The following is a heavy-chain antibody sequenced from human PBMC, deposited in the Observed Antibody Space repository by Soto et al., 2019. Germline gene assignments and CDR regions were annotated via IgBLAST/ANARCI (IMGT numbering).Heavy chain of an antibody. Sequence: VASVKVSCKASGYTFTSYDINWVRQATGQGLEWMGWMNPNSGNTGYAQKFQGRVTMTRNTSISTAYMELSSLRSEDTAVYYCARGGQQLVFYGMDVWGQGTTVTVSS. D-gene: IGHD6-13*01. V-gene: IGHV1-8*01. CDR3: ARGGQQLVFYGMDV. CDR2: MNPNSGNT. CDR1: GYTFTSYD. J-gene: IGHJ6*02.